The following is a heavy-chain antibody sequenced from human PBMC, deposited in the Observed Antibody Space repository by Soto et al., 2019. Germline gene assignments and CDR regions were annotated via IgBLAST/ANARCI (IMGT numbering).Heavy chain of an antibody. D-gene: IGHD1-26*01. V-gene: IGHV3-30-3*01. J-gene: IGHJ6*02. Sequence: PGGSLRLSCAASGFTFSSYAMHWVRQAPGKGLEWVAVISYDGSNKYYAGSVKGRFTISRDNSKNTLYLQMNSLRAEDTAVYYCARDVSGVGAEHYYYGMDVWGQGTTVTVSS. CDR3: ARDVSGVGAEHYYYGMDV. CDR2: ISYDGSNK. CDR1: GFTFSSYA.